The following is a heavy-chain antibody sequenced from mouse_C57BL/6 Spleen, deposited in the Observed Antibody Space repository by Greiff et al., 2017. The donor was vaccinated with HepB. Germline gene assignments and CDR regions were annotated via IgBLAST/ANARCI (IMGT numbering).Heavy chain of an antibody. Sequence: QVQLQQPGAELVKPGASVKLSCKASGYTFTSYWMHWVKQRPGQGLEWIGMIHPNSGSTNYNEKFKSKATLTVDKSSSTAYMQLSSLTSEDSAVYYCARFYDYDGWYFDVWGTGTTVTVSS. J-gene: IGHJ1*03. CDR3: ARFYDYDGWYFDV. D-gene: IGHD2-4*01. CDR2: IHPNSGST. CDR1: GYTFTSYW. V-gene: IGHV1-64*01.